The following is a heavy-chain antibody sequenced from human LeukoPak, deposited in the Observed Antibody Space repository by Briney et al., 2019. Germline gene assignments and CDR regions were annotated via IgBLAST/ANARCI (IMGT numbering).Heavy chain of an antibody. Sequence: SETLSLTCAVYGGSFSGYYWSWIRQPPGKGLEWIGSIYHSGSTYYNPSPKSRVTISVDTSKNQFSLKLSSVTAADTAVYYCARAISTVAGGGTFDYWGQGTLVTVSS. V-gene: IGHV4-34*01. D-gene: IGHD6-19*01. CDR2: IYHSGST. J-gene: IGHJ4*02. CDR1: GGSFSGYY. CDR3: ARAISTVAGGGTFDY.